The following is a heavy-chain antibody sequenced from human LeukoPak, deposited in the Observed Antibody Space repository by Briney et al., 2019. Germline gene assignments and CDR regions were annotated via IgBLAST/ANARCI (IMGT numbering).Heavy chain of an antibody. D-gene: IGHD3-10*01. CDR1: GFSFHDYD. J-gene: IGHJ6*02. V-gene: IGHV3-9*01. CDR3: AKDLDASGRQNDYYYYGMDV. Sequence: PGGSLRLSCAASGFSFHDYDMHWVRQAPGKGLEWVAGITWESGRIAYADSVKGRFTVSRDNAQNSLYLQMNSLRPEDTALYYCAKDLDASGRQNDYYYYGMDVWGQGTTVTVSS. CDR2: ITWESGRI.